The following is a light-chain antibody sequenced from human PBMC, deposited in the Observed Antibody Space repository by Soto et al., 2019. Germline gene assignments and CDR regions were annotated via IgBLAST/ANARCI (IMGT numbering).Light chain of an antibody. CDR2: WAS. J-gene: IGKJ1*01. V-gene: IGKV4-1*01. CDR1: QSVLYSPNNKNY. CDR3: QQYYSTRT. Sequence: DIVMTQSPDSLAVSLGERATINCKSSQSVLYSPNNKNYLAWYQQKPGQPPKLLIYWASTRESGVPDRFSGSGSGTYFTLTISSLQAEYVAVYYCQQYYSTRTFGQGTKVEIK.